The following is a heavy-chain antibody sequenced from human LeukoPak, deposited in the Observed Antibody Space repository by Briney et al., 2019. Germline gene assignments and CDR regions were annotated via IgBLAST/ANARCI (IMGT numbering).Heavy chain of an antibody. V-gene: IGHV4-59*08. CDR2: IYYSGST. D-gene: IGHD1-26*01. Sequence: PSETLSLTCTVSGGSISSYYWSWIRQPPGKGLEWIGYIYYSGSTNYNPSLKSRVTISVDTSKNQFSLKLSSVTAADTAVYYCARLSGWEPPYYFDYWGQGTLVTVSS. CDR3: ARLSGWEPPYYFDY. CDR1: GGSISSYY. J-gene: IGHJ4*02.